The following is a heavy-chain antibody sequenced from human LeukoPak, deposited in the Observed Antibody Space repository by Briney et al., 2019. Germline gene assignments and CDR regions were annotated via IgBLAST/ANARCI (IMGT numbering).Heavy chain of an antibody. CDR2: IFRGGST. J-gene: IGHJ4*02. Sequence: PSETLSLTCAVSGYSISIAYYRGWIRQPPGKGLEWIGRIFRGGSTSYNPSLKSRLTMSMDTSKNQFSLQLTSVTAADTAVYYCARYDSRGSGSTQLEYWGQGILVTISS. V-gene: IGHV4-38-2*01. CDR1: GYSISIAYY. CDR3: ARYDSRGSGSTQLEY. D-gene: IGHD3-3*01.